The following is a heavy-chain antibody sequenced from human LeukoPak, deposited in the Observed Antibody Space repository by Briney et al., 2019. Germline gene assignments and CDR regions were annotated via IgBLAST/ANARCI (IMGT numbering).Heavy chain of an antibody. CDR2: ISSSSSYI. V-gene: IGHV3-21*01. Sequence: GGSLRLSCAASGFTFSSNSMNWVRQAPGKGLEWVSSISSSSSYISYADSVKGRFTISRDNAKNSLYLQMNSLRAEDTAVYYWAATAPSTGYYPADAFDIWGQGTMVTVSS. CDR3: AATAPSTGYYPADAFDI. D-gene: IGHD3-9*01. CDR1: GFTFSSNS. J-gene: IGHJ3*02.